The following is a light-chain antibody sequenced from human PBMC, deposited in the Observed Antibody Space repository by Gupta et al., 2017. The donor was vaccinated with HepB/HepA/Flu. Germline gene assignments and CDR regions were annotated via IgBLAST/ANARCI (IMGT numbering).Light chain of an antibody. V-gene: IGKV1-5*03. Sequence: DIQMTQSPTTLSASVGDRVTITCRASQSISGWLAWYQHKPGKAPKLLIYWTSSLESGVPSRFSGSGSGTEFTLTISSLQPDDFATYYCQQDKSYPITFGGGTKVEIK. CDR2: WTS. CDR3: QQDKSYPIT. J-gene: IGKJ4*01. CDR1: QSISGW.